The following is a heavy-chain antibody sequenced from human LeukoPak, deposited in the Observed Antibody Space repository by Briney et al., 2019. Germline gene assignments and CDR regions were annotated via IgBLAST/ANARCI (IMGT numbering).Heavy chain of an antibody. V-gene: IGHV3-7*01. J-gene: IGHJ4*02. Sequence: GGSLRLSCAASGFTFTTYWMSWVRQAPGKGLEWVANIDNGGSDKYYVDSVEGRFTISRDNAKNSLYLQMNSLRAEDTAVYYCARERWLQPDYWGQGILVTVSS. CDR2: IDNGGSDK. CDR3: ARERWLQPDY. CDR1: GFTFTTYW. D-gene: IGHD5-24*01.